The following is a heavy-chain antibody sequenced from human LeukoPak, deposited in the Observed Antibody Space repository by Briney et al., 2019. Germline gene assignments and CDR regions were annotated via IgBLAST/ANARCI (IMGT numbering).Heavy chain of an antibody. J-gene: IGHJ4*02. CDR1: GGTFSSYA. V-gene: IGHV1-69*04. CDR3: ASLLWFGEPTFDY. D-gene: IGHD3-10*01. CDR2: IIPILGIA. Sequence: PGSSVKVSCKASGGTFSSYAISWVRQAPGQGLEWMGRIIPILGIANYAQKFQGRVTITADKSTSTAYMELSSLRSEDTAVYYCASLLWFGEPTFDYWGQGTLVTVSS.